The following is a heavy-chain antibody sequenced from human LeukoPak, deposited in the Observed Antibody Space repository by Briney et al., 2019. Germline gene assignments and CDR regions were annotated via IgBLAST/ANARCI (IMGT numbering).Heavy chain of an antibody. CDR1: GYTFTSYG. V-gene: IGHV1-18*01. Sequence: ASVKVSCKAPGYTFTSYGISWVRQAPGQGLEWMGWISAYNGNTNYAQKLQGRVTMTTDTSTSTAYMELRSLRFDDTAVYYCARGGSGANYYYYYYMDVWGKGTTVTVSS. J-gene: IGHJ6*03. D-gene: IGHD1-26*01. CDR3: ARGGSGANYYYYYYMDV. CDR2: ISAYNGNT.